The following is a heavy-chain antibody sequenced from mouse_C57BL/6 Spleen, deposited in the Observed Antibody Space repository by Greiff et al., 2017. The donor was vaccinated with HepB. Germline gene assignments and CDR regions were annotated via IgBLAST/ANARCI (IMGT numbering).Heavy chain of an antibody. Sequence: QVHVKQSGAELAKPGASVKLSCKASGYTFTSYWMHWVKQRPGQGLEWIGYINPSSGYTKYNQKFKDKATLTADKSSSTAYMQLSSLTYEDSAVYYCARSSLITTVVDWYFDVWGTGTTVTVSS. CDR3: ARSSLITTVVDWYFDV. CDR1: GYTFTSYW. D-gene: IGHD1-1*01. J-gene: IGHJ1*03. CDR2: INPSSGYT. V-gene: IGHV1-7*01.